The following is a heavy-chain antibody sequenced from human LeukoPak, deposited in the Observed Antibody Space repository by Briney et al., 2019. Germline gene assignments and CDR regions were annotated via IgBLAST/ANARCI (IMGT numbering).Heavy chain of an antibody. CDR1: DGPFSGYY. CDR2: ISQRGSP. J-gene: IGHJ4*02. V-gene: IGHV4-34*01. Sequence: SKTLSLTCAVHDGPFSGYYWSWIRQPPGKGLEWIGEISQRGSPNYNPSLKSRVTISINTSKKQFSVELSSVTAADTAVYYCAALSGYNWNYVSFDYWGQGTLVTVSS. CDR3: AALSGYNWNYVSFDY. D-gene: IGHD1-7*01.